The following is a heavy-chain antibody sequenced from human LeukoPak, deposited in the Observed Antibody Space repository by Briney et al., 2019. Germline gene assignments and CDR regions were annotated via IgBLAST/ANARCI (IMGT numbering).Heavy chain of an antibody. V-gene: IGHV3-23*01. J-gene: IGHJ2*01. CDR2: ISGSGGST. CDR3: AKVGIRISLIVVVFTTADDWYFDL. Sequence: GGSLRLSCAASGFTFSSCAMTWVRQAPGKGLEGVSGISGSGGSTYYADSVKGRLTISRDNSKNTLYLQMDSLRAEDTAVYYCAKVGIRISLIVVVFTTADDWYFDLWGRGTLVTVSS. CDR1: GFTFSSCA. D-gene: IGHD3-22*01.